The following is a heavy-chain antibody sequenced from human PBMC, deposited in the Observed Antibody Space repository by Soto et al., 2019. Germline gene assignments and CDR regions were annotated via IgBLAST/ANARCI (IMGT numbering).Heavy chain of an antibody. CDR2: ISHSGST. CDR3: ARYDYGDYCFDP. J-gene: IGHJ5*02. CDR1: GGSISSANYY. V-gene: IGHV4-30-4*01. D-gene: IGHD4-17*01. Sequence: QVQLQESGPGLVKPSQTLSLTCTVSGGSISSANYYWNWIRQPPGKGLEWIGYISHSGSTYYNPSLKSRVTISVATSKNQFSLKLGSVTAADTAVYYCARYDYGDYCFDPWGQGTLVTVSS.